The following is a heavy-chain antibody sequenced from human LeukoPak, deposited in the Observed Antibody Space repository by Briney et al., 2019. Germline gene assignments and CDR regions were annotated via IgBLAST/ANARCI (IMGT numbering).Heavy chain of an antibody. V-gene: IGHV3-64D*06. CDR3: VRGTGY. CDR2: ISSNGDNT. Sequence: GGSLRLSCSVSGFTFSTCVMHWVRQAPGKGLEYVSAISSNGDNTYYADSVKGRFTISRDNSKNTLYLQMSSLRADDTAVYYCVRGTGYWGQGTLVTVS. J-gene: IGHJ4*02. CDR1: GFTFSTCV.